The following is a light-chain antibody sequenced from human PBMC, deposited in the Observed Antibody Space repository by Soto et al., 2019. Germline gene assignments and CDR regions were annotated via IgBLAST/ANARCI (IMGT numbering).Light chain of an antibody. CDR2: AAS. CDR3: QQYNNWWT. CDR1: QSVRTY. Sequence: EIVLTQSPVTLSLSPGERATLSCRASQSVRTYLAWYQQKPGQAPRLLIYAASTRATGIPARFIGNGSGTEFTLTISSLQSEDFAVYYCQQYNNWWTFGQGTKVDIK. J-gene: IGKJ1*01. V-gene: IGKV3D-15*01.